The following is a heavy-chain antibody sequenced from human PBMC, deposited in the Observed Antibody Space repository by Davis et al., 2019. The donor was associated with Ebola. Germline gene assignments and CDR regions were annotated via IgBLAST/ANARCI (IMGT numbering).Heavy chain of an antibody. CDR2: IISKAYGGKP. V-gene: IGHV3-49*04. D-gene: IGHD6-6*01. CDR1: GFTFGDYA. Sequence: GESLKISCRVSGFTFGDYAINWVRQAPGKGLEWVGFIISKAYGGKPAYAASVKGRFTISRDDSKTIAYLQLDSLKTEDTAVYYCSRDLKQRPPSYYYGMDVWGQGTTVTVSS. CDR3: SRDLKQRPPSYYYGMDV. J-gene: IGHJ6*02.